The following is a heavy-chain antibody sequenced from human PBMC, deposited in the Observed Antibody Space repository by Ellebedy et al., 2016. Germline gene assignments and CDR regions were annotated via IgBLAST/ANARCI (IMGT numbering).Heavy chain of an antibody. CDR3: ARYTYAMDV. CDR1: GGTFSSYT. CDR2: INGNGNT. Sequence: ASVKVSCKASGGTFSSYTISWVRQAPGQRLEWMGWINGNGNTKYSQKFQGRVTITRNTSASTAYMELSSLRSEDTAVYYCARYTYAMDVWGQGTTVIVSS. J-gene: IGHJ6*02. V-gene: IGHV1-3*01.